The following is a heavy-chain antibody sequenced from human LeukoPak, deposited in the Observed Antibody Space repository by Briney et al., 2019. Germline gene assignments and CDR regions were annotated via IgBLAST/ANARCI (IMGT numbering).Heavy chain of an antibody. CDR2: INHSGST. CDR1: VGSFSGYY. Sequence: SDTLSLTCAVYVGSFSGYYWNWIRQPPGKGLEWIGEINHSGSTNYNPSLKSRVTISVATSKNQFSLKLSSVTAADTAVYYCARGWVAGYCSSTSCYHYWFDPWGQGTLVTISS. CDR3: ARGWVAGYCSSTSCYHYWFDP. D-gene: IGHD2-2*01. V-gene: IGHV4-34*01. J-gene: IGHJ5*02.